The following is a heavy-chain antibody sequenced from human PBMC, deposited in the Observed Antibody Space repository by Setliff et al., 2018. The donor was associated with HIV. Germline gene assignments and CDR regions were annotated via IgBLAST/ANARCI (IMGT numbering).Heavy chain of an antibody. J-gene: IGHJ4*02. Sequence: GGSLRLSCAASGFIFSGYWMTWIRQAPGKGLEWLAQIHPDSTAANYADSVTGRFIISRDNSKNTLFLQMNSLKVEDTAIYYCTKGVQRFRPYYFDSWGQGALVTVSS. CDR3: TKGVQRFRPYYFDS. V-gene: IGHV3-7*03. D-gene: IGHD3-10*01. CDR2: IHPDSTAA. CDR1: GFIFSGYW.